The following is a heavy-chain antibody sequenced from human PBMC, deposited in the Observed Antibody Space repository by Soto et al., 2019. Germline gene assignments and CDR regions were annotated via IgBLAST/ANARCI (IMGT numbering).Heavy chain of an antibody. CDR2: ISGSGGST. V-gene: IGHV3-23*01. CDR1: GFTFSSYA. Sequence: PGGSLRLSCAASGFTFSSYAMSWVRQAPGKGLEWVSAISGSGGSTYYADSVKGRFTISRDNSKNTLYLQMNSLGAEDTAVYYCAKDLRYSSSWYQYYYYGMDVWGQGTTVTVSS. CDR3: AKDLRYSSSWYQYYYYGMDV. J-gene: IGHJ6*02. D-gene: IGHD6-13*01.